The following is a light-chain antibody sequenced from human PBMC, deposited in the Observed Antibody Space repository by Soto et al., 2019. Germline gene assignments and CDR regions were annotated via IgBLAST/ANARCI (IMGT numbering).Light chain of an antibody. Sequence: EVVITQSPATLSVSPGERATXSCRXSESVSRNLAWYQQKPXQAHRLLXYDASTRATGIPDRFSGGGSGTEFTLTISSLQSEDFVVYYCQQYKSWPPITFGQGTRLEIK. CDR3: QQYKSWPPIT. J-gene: IGKJ5*01. CDR2: DAS. CDR1: ESVSRN. V-gene: IGKV3-15*01.